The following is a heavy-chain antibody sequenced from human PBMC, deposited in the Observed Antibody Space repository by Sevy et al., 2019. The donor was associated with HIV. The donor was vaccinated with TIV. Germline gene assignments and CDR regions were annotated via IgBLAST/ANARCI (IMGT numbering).Heavy chain of an antibody. D-gene: IGHD3-22*01. CDR3: AKDGTRIVVVRDFDY. Sequence: GGSLRLSCAASGFTFSTYVMTWVRQAPGKGLEWVSTISGSGGTTYYADSVKGRFTISRGNSRNTLELQINSRRAEDTAVYYCAKDGTRIVVVRDFDYWGQGTPVTVSS. CDR1: GFTFSTYV. CDR2: ISGSGGTT. V-gene: IGHV3-23*01. J-gene: IGHJ4*01.